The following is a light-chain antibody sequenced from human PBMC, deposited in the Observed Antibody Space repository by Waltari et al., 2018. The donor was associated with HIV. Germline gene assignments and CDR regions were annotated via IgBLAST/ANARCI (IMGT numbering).Light chain of an antibody. CDR3: QQYSTFPLT. Sequence: DIQMTQSPSTLSASLGDRVTITCRASQNVSTWLAWYQQKPGKAPNLRIYKASTLQSGVPSKFSGSGSGTEFTLTFNNLQPDDSAIYWCQQYSTFPLTFGQGTKVEIK. CDR1: QNVSTW. CDR2: KAS. J-gene: IGKJ1*01. V-gene: IGKV1-5*03.